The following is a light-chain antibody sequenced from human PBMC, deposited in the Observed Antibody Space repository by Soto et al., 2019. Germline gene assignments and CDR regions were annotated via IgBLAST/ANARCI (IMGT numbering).Light chain of an antibody. CDR2: DAF. CDR1: QSVSSY. CDR3: QQRRKGPPICT. J-gene: IGKJ3*01. V-gene: IGKV3-11*01. Sequence: EIVLTPSPATLYLSPGERATLSCRASQSVSSYLACYHQKPSQAPMLLIYDAFNRATGIAARLSGSGSGTDFALTTISLGPDDFAVYYCQQRRKGPPICTFGPGTKVDI.